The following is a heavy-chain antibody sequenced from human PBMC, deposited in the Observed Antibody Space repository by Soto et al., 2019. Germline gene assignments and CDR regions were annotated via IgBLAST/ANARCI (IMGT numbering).Heavy chain of an antibody. V-gene: IGHV1-69*04. Sequence: SVKVSCKASGGTFSSYTISWVRQAPGQGLEWMGRIIPILGIANYAQKFQGRVTITADKSTSTAYMELSSLRSEDTAVYYCATDSAGYSSLDPWGQGTLVTVSS. D-gene: IGHD6-19*01. CDR2: IIPILGIA. CDR3: ATDSAGYSSLDP. J-gene: IGHJ5*02. CDR1: GGTFSSYT.